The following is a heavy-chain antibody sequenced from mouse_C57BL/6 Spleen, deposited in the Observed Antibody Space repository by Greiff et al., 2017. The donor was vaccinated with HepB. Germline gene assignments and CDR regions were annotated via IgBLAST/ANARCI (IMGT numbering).Heavy chain of an antibody. V-gene: IGHV5-17*01. CDR2: ISSGSSTI. CDR1: GFTFSDYG. J-gene: IGHJ1*03. CDR3: ARELLRGYFDV. Sequence: EVMLVESGGGLVKPGGSLKLSCAASGFTFSDYGMHCVRQAPEKGLEWVAYISSGSSTIYYADTVKGRFTISRDNAKNTLFLQMTSLRSEDTAMYYCARELLRGYFDVWGTGTTVTVSS. D-gene: IGHD1-1*01.